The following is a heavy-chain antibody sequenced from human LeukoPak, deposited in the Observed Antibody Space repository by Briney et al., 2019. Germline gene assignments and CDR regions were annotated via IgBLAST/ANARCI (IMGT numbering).Heavy chain of an antibody. Sequence: GGSLRLSCAASGFTFSSYEMNWVRQAPGKGLEWVSYISSSGSTIYYADSVKGRFTISRDNSKNTLYLQMNSLRAEDTAVYYCARGARDYRAFDIWGQGTMVTVSS. CDR2: ISSSGSTI. D-gene: IGHD4-11*01. J-gene: IGHJ3*02. V-gene: IGHV3-48*03. CDR1: GFTFSSYE. CDR3: ARGARDYRAFDI.